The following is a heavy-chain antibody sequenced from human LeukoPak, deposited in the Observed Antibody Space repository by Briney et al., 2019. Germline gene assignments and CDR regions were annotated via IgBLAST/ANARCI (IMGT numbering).Heavy chain of an antibody. CDR3: AREGRDGYKFDY. CDR1: GGSISSYY. D-gene: IGHD5-24*01. CDR2: IYYSGST. V-gene: IGHV4-59*01. Sequence: SETLSLTCTVSGGSISSYYWSWIRQSPGKGLEWIGYIYYSGSTNYSPSLKSRVTISVDSSKNQFSLKLSSVTAADTAMYYCAREGRDGYKFDYWGQGTLVTVSS. J-gene: IGHJ4*02.